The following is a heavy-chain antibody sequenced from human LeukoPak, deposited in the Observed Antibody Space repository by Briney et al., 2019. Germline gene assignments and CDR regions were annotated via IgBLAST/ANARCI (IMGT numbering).Heavy chain of an antibody. J-gene: IGHJ4*02. D-gene: IGHD3-9*01. CDR1: GGSISSGGYY. CDR2: IYYSGST. Sequence: MASQTLSLTCSVSGGSISSGGYYWSWIRQHPGNGLEWIGYIYYSGSTYYNPSLKSRVTISVDTSKNQFSLKLSSVTAADTAVYYCARGGALRYFDWLSSFFDYWGQGTLVTVSS. V-gene: IGHV4-31*03. CDR3: ARGGALRYFDWLSSFFDY.